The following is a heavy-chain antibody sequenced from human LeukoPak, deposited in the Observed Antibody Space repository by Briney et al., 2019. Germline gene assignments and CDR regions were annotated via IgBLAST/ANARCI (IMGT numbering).Heavy chain of an antibody. J-gene: IGHJ3*02. V-gene: IGHV4-34*01. D-gene: IGHD1-26*01. CDR1: GGSFSGYY. CDR2: INHSGST. Sequence: SETLSLTCAVYGGSFSGYYWSWIRQPPGKGLEWIGEINHSGSTNYNPSLKSRVTISVDTSKNQFSLKLSSVTAADTAVYYCARLFYGGATSGGAAFDIWGQGKMVTVSS. CDR3: ARLFYGGATSGGAAFDI.